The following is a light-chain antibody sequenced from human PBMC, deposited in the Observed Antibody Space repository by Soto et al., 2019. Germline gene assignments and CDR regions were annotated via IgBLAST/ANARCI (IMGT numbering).Light chain of an antibody. CDR1: QSVSSN. CDR2: GAS. Sequence: EIVMTQSPATLSVSPGERATLSCRASQSVSSNLAWYQQKPGQAPRLLIYGASTRATGIPARFSGSGSETDVTLTISSVQSEEFSVYYCQHYNNWPRTFGQGTKVEIK. V-gene: IGKV3-15*01. CDR3: QHYNNWPRT. J-gene: IGKJ1*01.